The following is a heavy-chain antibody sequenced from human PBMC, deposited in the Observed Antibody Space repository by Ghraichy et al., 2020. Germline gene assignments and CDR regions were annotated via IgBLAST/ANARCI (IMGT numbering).Heavy chain of an antibody. Sequence: SETLSLTCAISGGSISSGDYSWSWVRQPLGKGLEWIGSITHSAGTYYNPSLKSRVTLSVDRWRNQFSLKLSSVSAADTAVYYCARVERIAAAGGGFDPWGQGTLVTVSS. CDR2: ITHSAGT. D-gene: IGHD6-13*01. J-gene: IGHJ5*02. CDR1: GGSISSGDYS. V-gene: IGHV4-30-2*01. CDR3: ARVERIAAAGGGFDP.